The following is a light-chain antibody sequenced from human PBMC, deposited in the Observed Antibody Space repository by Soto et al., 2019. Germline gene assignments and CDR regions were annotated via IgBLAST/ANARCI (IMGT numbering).Light chain of an antibody. V-gene: IGLV2-14*01. CDR3: SSQTGSATVL. Sequence: QSALTQPASVSGSPGQSITISCTGTSSDVGAYNFVSWYQQFPGKAPKLMIYEVSNRPSGVSDRFSGSKSGNTASLIISGLRAEDEADSYCSSQTGSATVLFGGGTKVTVL. J-gene: IGLJ2*01. CDR1: SSDVGAYNF. CDR2: EVS.